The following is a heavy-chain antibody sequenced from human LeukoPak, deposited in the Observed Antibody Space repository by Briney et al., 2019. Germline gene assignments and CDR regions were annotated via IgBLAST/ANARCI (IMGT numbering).Heavy chain of an antibody. V-gene: IGHV4-34*01. CDR2: INHSGST. CDR3: ARGNDDPSALRFLEWAPHYGMDV. CDR1: GGSINTYY. D-gene: IGHD3-3*01. J-gene: IGHJ6*02. Sequence: SETLSLTCTVSGGSINTYYWSWIRQPPGKGLEWIGEINHSGSTNYNPSLKSRVTISVDTSKNQFSLKLSSVTAADTAVYYCARGNDDPSALRFLEWAPHYGMDVWGQGTTVTVSS.